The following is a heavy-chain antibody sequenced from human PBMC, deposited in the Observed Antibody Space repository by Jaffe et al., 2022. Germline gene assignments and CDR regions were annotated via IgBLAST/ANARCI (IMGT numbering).Heavy chain of an antibody. J-gene: IGHJ4*02. CDR2: ISAYSGKA. CDR1: GYNFTTYG. Sequence: QVELVQSGADVKKPGASVKVSCKASGYNFTTYGLTWVRQAPGQGLEWVGWISAYSGKATYAQNVEGRVTMTTDTSTTTAYMELTSLTSDDTAMYYCARGGPYSGFDYDPLDYWGRGTLVTVSS. D-gene: IGHD5-12*01. CDR3: ARGGPYSGFDYDPLDY. V-gene: IGHV1-18*01.